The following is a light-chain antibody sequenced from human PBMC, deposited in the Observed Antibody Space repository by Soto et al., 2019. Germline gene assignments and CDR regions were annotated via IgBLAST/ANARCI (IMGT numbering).Light chain of an antibody. CDR1: QSISGW. CDR2: DAS. CDR3: QQDNTYSQT. V-gene: IGKV1-5*01. Sequence: DIQMTQSPPTLSASVGDRVTITCRASQSISGWLAWYQQKPGKAPKLLIYDASNLEGGVPSRFSGTGSGTEFTLTISSLQPEDFATYYCQQDNTYSQTFGQGTKVDIK. J-gene: IGKJ1*01.